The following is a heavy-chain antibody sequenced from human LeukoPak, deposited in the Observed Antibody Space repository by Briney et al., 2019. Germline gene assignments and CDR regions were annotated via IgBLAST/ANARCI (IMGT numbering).Heavy chain of an antibody. V-gene: IGHV4-38-2*01. Sequence: SETLSLTCAASGYSISSGYYWGWIRQPPRKGLEWIGSISHSAITYHNPSLKSRVTISIDTSKNQFSLKLSSVTAADTAVYYCATFYGSGSRYFAYWGQGALVTVSS. D-gene: IGHD3-10*01. CDR2: ISHSAIT. CDR3: ATFYGSGSRYFAY. J-gene: IGHJ4*02. CDR1: GYSISSGYY.